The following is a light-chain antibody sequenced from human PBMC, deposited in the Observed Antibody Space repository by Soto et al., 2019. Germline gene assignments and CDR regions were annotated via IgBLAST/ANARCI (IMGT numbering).Light chain of an antibody. Sequence: EIVLTQSPATLSLSPGERATLSCRASQSVSSYIAWYQQKTGQAPRLLIYDASNRATGIPARFSGSGSGTDFTRTISSLEPEDFAVYYCQQRSNWPRTFGQGTKVEIK. CDR3: QQRSNWPRT. J-gene: IGKJ1*01. V-gene: IGKV3-11*01. CDR2: DAS. CDR1: QSVSSY.